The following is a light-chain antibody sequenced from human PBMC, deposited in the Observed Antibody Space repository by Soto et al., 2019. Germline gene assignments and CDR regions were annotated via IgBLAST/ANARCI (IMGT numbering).Light chain of an antibody. Sequence: QSVRTQPASVSRSPGQSITISCTGTSSDVGGYNYVSWYQQHPGKAPKLMIYEVSNRPSGVSNRFSGSKSGNTASLTISGLQAEDEAHYYCSSYTSSSIDYVFGTGTKLTVL. J-gene: IGLJ1*01. CDR1: SSDVGGYNY. V-gene: IGLV2-14*01. CDR2: EVS. CDR3: SSYTSSSIDYV.